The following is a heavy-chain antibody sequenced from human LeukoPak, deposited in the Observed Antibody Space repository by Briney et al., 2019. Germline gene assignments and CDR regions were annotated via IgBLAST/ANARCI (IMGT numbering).Heavy chain of an antibody. CDR1: GYTFTGYY. J-gene: IGHJ3*02. CDR3: VREGGGDRGRALDM. D-gene: IGHD2-21*02. Sequence: ASLTVSCKAAGYTFTGYYMHWVRQAPGQGLEWMGIINPNGGSTGYAQKFQGRVSMSRDTSTSTVYMELSSLRSEDTAVYYCVREGGGDRGRALDMWGQGTMVTVSS. V-gene: IGHV1-46*01. CDR2: INPNGGST.